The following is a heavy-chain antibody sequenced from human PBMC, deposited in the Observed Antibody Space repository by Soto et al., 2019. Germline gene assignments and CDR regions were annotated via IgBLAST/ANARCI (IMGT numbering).Heavy chain of an antibody. CDR2: IIPIFGTA. CDR3: ARVDDYRDIYDDGMDD. D-gene: IGHD4-17*01. J-gene: IGHJ6*01. CDR1: AGTFSSDA. V-gene: IGHV1-69*01. Sequence: QVQLVQAAAEVKKPGSSVKVSCKASAGTFSSDAISWVRQAPGQGLEWMGGIIPIFGTANYAQKFQGRVTITAGETTSTAYMKLSSLKSEDTAVYYCARVDDYRDIYDDGMDDLGERNTVTVSS.